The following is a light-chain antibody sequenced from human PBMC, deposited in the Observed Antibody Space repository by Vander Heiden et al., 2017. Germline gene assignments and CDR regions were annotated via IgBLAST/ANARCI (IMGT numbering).Light chain of an antibody. J-gene: IGKJ4*01. CDR1: QSVSSSD. CDR3: QQDGISPLT. CDR2: GAS. V-gene: IGKV3-20*01. Sequence: EIVLTQSPGTLSLSPGERATLSCRASQSVSSSDLAWYQQKPGQAPRVLIYGASSRATGIPDRFSGSGSGTDFTLTISRLEPEDFAVYYCQQDGISPLTFGGGTKVEIK.